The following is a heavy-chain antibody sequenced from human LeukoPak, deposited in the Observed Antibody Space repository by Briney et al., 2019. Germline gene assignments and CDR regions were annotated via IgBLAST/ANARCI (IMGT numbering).Heavy chain of an antibody. J-gene: IGHJ4*02. D-gene: IGHD2/OR15-2a*01. V-gene: IGHV3-7*03. CDR3: AKDRSSTTSNILGYFDY. CDR2: IKQDGSER. Sequence: GGSLRLSCAASGFIFNSFWMSWVRQAPGKGLEWVANIKQDGSERYYVDSVKGRFTVSRDNAKNSLYLQMDSLRAEDTAVYYCAKDRSSTTSNILGYFDYWGQGVLVTVS. CDR1: GFIFNSFW.